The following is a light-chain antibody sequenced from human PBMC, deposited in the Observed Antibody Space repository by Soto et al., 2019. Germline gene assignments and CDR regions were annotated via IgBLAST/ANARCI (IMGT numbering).Light chain of an antibody. CDR1: SSNIGAGYD. CDR3: QSYDSSLSGWV. V-gene: IGLV1-40*01. J-gene: IGLJ3*02. CDR2: GNN. Sequence: QSVLTQPPSVSGAPGQRVTISCTGGSSNIGAGYDVHWYQQLPGTAPKLLIYGNNNRPSGVPDRFSGSKSGTSSSLAITRLQAEDEADYYCQSYDSSLSGWVFGGGTQLTVL.